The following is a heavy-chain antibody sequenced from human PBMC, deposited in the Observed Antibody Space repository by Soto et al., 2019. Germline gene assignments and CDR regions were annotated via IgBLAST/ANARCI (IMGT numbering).Heavy chain of an antibody. CDR3: ARDPVTSD. Sequence: QAGGSLRLSCAASGFSLRDNYMSWVRQAPGRGLEWVGNIKGDGSDPHYVDSVKGRFTISINNAEKSIYLQMNYLRAEDTAMYYCARDPVTSDWGQGTLVTVSS. V-gene: IGHV3-7*03. CDR1: GFSLRDNY. J-gene: IGHJ4*02. CDR2: IKGDGSDP.